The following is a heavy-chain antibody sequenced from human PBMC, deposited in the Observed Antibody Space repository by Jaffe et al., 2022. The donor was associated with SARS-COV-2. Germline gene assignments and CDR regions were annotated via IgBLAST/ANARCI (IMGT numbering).Heavy chain of an antibody. V-gene: IGHV5-51*01. CDR2: IAPGDSDT. Sequence: EVQLVQSGAEAKKPGESLKISCKGSGYIFSDYWIAWVRQMPGKGLECMGIIAPGDSDTRYSPSFQGQVAISADKSTSTAYLQWSSLKASDTATYFCARQRHCSGGSCYGLDYWGQGTLVTVSS. D-gene: IGHD2-15*01. CDR3: ARQRHCSGGSCYGLDY. J-gene: IGHJ4*02. CDR1: GYIFSDYW.